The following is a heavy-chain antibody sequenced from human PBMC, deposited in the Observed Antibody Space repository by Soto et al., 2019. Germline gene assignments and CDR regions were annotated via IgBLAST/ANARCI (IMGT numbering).Heavy chain of an antibody. Sequence: PGESLKISCQGSGYSFANYWIAWVRQMPGKGLEYMGIIYPSDSNTRYSPSFQGQVTISADKSISTAYLQWSSLKASDTAIYYCARHGFYGDYSSNYFDPWGQGTLVTV. CDR1: GYSFANYW. D-gene: IGHD4-17*01. V-gene: IGHV5-51*01. J-gene: IGHJ5*02. CDR2: IYPSDSNT. CDR3: ARHGFYGDYSSNYFDP.